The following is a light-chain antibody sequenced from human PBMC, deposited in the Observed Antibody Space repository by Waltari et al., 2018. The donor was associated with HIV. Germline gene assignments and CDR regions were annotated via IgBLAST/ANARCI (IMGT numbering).Light chain of an antibody. V-gene: IGLV6-57*04. CDR1: SDSIASQY. J-gene: IGLJ3*02. CDR3: QSFDTSNHWV. CDR2: EDT. Sequence: NFMLTQPHSVSESPGKTVTISCTRSSDSIASQYVQWYHQRPGSAPTPVIYEDTQRPSGVPYRFSGSIDSASNSASLTISGLKTEDEGVYYCQSFDTSNHWVFGGGTTLTVL.